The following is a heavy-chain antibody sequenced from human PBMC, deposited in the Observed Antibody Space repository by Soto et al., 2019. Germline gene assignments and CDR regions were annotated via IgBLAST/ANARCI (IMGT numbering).Heavy chain of an antibody. J-gene: IGHJ4*02. Sequence: QITLKESGPPLVKPTQTLTLTCTFSGFSLSTSGVGVGWIRQPPGEALEWLALIYWDDDKRYSPSLKSRLTITKDTSKNPVVLTMTNMDPVDTATYYCARDSSGYLGFDYWGQGTLVTVSS. CDR2: IYWDDDK. CDR3: ARDSSGYLGFDY. CDR1: GFSLSTSGVG. V-gene: IGHV2-5*02. D-gene: IGHD3-22*01.